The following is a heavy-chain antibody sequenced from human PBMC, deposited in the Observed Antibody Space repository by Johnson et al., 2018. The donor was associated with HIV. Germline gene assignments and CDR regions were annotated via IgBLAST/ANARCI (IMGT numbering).Heavy chain of an antibody. D-gene: IGHD3-10*01. J-gene: IGHJ3*02. V-gene: IGHV3-74*02. CDR3: ARGGKYYYGAFDI. CDR1: GFTFSSYW. Sequence: VQLVESGGGLVQPGGSLRLSCAASGFTFSSYWMHWVRQAPGKGLVWVSRINSDGSSTSYADSVKGRFTISRDNAKNTLYLQMNSLRAEDTAVYYCARGGKYYYGAFDIWGQGTMVTVSS. CDR2: INSDGSST.